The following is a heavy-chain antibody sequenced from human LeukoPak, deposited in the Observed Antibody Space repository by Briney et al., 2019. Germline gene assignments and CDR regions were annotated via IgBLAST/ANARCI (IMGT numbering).Heavy chain of an antibody. CDR3: VRDMGYYDKV. Sequence: GGSLRLSCAASGFTFSTSWMHWVRQAPGNGLVWVSRINSDGNTRNYADSVKGRFTISRDNAKNTLYLQMNSLRAEDTAVYYCVRDMGYYDKVWGQGTLVTVSS. V-gene: IGHV3-74*01. CDR2: INSDGNTR. J-gene: IGHJ4*02. D-gene: IGHD3-22*01. CDR1: GFTFSTSW.